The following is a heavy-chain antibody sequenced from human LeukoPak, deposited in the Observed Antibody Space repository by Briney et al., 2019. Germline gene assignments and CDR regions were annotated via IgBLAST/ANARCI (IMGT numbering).Heavy chain of an antibody. J-gene: IGHJ4*02. CDR1: GYTFTSYG. CDR3: ASTRDLGLFDY. Sequence: GASVKVSCKASGYTFTSYGISWVRQAPGQGLEWMGWISAYNGNTNYAQKLQGRVTMTTDTSTSTAYMELRSLRSDGTAVYYCASTRDLGLFDYWGQGTLVTVSS. V-gene: IGHV1-18*01. CDR2: ISAYNGNT.